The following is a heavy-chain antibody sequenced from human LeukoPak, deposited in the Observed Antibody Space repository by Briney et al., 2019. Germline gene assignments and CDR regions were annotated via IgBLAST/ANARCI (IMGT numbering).Heavy chain of an antibody. D-gene: IGHD1-26*01. CDR3: AREQAGAADY. J-gene: IGHJ4*02. CDR1: GFTFSSYS. Sequence: PGGSLRLSCAASGFTFSSYSMKWVRQAPGKGLEWVSSISSSSSYTYYADSVKGRFTISRDNAKNSLFLEMNSLGAEDTALYYCAREQAGAADYWGQGTLVTVSS. CDR2: ISSSSSYT. V-gene: IGHV3-21*01.